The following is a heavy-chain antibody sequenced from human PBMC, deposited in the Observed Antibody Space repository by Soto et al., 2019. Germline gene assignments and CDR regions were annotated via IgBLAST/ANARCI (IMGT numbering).Heavy chain of an antibody. V-gene: IGHV3-15*07. D-gene: IGHD3-22*01. J-gene: IGHJ4*02. CDR3: TTGYYDSSGYFDY. CDR1: GFTFSNAW. Sequence: GGSLRLSCAASGFTFSNAWMNWVRQAPGKGLEWVGRIKSKTDGGTTDYAAPVKGRFTISRDDSKNTLYLQMNSLKTEDTAVYYCTTGYYDSSGYFDYWGQGTLVTVSS. CDR2: IKSKTDGGTT.